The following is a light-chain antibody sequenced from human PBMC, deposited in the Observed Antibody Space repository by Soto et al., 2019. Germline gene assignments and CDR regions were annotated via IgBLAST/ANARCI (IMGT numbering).Light chain of an antibody. CDR2: RNN. CDR3: AAWDESPGSLV. J-gene: IGLJ1*01. V-gene: IGLV1-47*01. CDR1: SSNIGSNR. Sequence: QSVLTQPPSASGTPGQKVSISCSGSSSNIGSNRVYWYQQFPGAAPKLLIYRNNQRASGVPDRFSGSKSGTSASLDISGLRSGDEADYYCAAWDESPGSLVFGAGTKLTVL.